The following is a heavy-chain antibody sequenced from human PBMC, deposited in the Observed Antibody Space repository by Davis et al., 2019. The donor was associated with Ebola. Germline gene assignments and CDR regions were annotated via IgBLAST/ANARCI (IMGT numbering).Heavy chain of an antibody. J-gene: IGHJ4*02. CDR2: INHSGST. D-gene: IGHD6-13*01. CDR3: ARHSFLSWYPTFDY. V-gene: IGHV4-34*01. Sequence: MPGGSLRLSCAVYGGSFSGYYWSWIRQPPGKGLEWIGEINHSGSTNYNPSLKSRVTISVDTSKNQFSLKLSSVTAADTAVYYCARHSFLSWYPTFDYWGQGTLVTVSS. CDR1: GGSFSGYY.